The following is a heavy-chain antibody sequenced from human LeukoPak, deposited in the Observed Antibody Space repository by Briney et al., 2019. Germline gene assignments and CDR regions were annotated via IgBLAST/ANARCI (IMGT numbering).Heavy chain of an antibody. CDR3: ARQENYYDSSGFHFDY. CDR2: IYTSGST. J-gene: IGHJ4*02. CDR1: GGSISSYY. V-gene: IGHV4-4*09. Sequence: PSETLSLTCTVSGGSISSYYWSWIRQPPGKGLDWIGYIYTSGSTNYNPSLKSRVTISVDTSKNQFSLKLSSVTAADTAVYYCARQENYYDSSGFHFDYWGQGTLVTVSS. D-gene: IGHD3-22*01.